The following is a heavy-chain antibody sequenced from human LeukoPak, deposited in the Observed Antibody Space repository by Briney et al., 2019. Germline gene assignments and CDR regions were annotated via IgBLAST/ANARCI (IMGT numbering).Heavy chain of an antibody. J-gene: IGHJ6*02. D-gene: IGHD6-19*01. V-gene: IGHV4-61*02. Sequence: LSLPCSVSGGSISSGSYFGSWICQPAARGRQWIGRIYTIGSLNYNPSLTSQDPKSVDTSTNLSSLELPSSPAPDTGLHYCARGKSVAGTRARVYYGMDVWGQGTTVTVSS. CDR2: IYTIGSL. CDR1: GGSISSGSYF. CDR3: ARGKSVAGTRARVYYGMDV.